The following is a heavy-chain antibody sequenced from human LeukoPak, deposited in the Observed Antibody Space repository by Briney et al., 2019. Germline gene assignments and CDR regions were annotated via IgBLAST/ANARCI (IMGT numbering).Heavy chain of an antibody. CDR1: GGSIGSDSSYY. J-gene: IGHJ4*02. CDR2: IYYSGTT. D-gene: IGHD2-15*01. V-gene: IGHV4-39*01. CDR3: VRGRGLYCSGGNCSPYYFDY. Sequence: SETLSLTCTVSGGSIGSDSSYYWGWIRQPPGKGLDWIGCIYYSGTTYYKSSLKSRVTISVDTSKNQFSLNLSSVTAADTAVYYCVRGRGLYCSGGNCSPYYFDYWGQGTLVTVSS.